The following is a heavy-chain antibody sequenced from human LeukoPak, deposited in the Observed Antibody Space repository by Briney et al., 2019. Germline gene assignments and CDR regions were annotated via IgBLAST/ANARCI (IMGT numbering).Heavy chain of an antibody. J-gene: IGHJ4*02. D-gene: IGHD3-10*01. CDR3: ARDPPYYYGSGSYYNV. CDR1: GFTFSSYS. V-gene: IGHV3-21*01. CDR2: ISSSSSYI. Sequence: GGSLRLSCAASGFTFSSYSMNWVRQAPGKGLEWVSSISSSSSYIYYADSVKGRFTISRDNAKNPLYLQMNSLRAEDTAVYYCARDPPYYYGSGSYYNVWGQGTLVTVSS.